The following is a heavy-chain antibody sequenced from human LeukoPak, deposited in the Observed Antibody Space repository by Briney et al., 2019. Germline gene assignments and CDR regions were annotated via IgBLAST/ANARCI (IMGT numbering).Heavy chain of an antibody. Sequence: SETLSLTCTVSGGSISSYYWSWIRQPPGKGLEWIGYIYYSGSTYYNPSLKSRVTISVDTSKNQFSLKLSSVTAADTAVYYCARGPDGIAAAVDYWGQGTLVTVSS. CDR2: IYYSGST. CDR1: GGSISSYY. D-gene: IGHD6-13*01. V-gene: IGHV4-59*12. CDR3: ARGPDGIAAAVDY. J-gene: IGHJ4*02.